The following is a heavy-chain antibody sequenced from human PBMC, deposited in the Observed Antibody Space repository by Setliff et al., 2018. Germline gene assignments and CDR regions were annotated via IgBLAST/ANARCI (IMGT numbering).Heavy chain of an antibody. D-gene: IGHD6-6*01. CDR2: INHSGST. J-gene: IGHJ4*02. V-gene: IGHV4-34*01. CDR3: ARGSRIAGRAIDF. Sequence: TSETLSLTCAVYGGSFSGYSWTWIRQPPGKGLEWIGDINHSGSTNYSPSLKSRVTISVDTSKNQFSLKLSSVTAADTAVYYCARGSRIAGRAIDFWGQGPWSPSPQ. CDR1: GGSFSGYS.